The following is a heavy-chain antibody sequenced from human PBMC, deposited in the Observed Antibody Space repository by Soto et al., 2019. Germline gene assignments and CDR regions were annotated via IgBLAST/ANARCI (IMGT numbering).Heavy chain of an antibody. J-gene: IGHJ5*02. CDR1: GDSISNSRFY. V-gene: IGHV4-39*01. D-gene: IGHD3-22*01. Sequence: PSEILSLTCSVSGDSISNSRFYWAWIRQPPGEGLEWIGSIYHTGNAYYNPSLKSRVTISVDTSKNQFSLKLTSVTAADAALYYCARDFFDSSDYTTNWFDPWGQGTLVTVSS. CDR2: IYHTGNA. CDR3: ARDFFDSSDYTTNWFDP.